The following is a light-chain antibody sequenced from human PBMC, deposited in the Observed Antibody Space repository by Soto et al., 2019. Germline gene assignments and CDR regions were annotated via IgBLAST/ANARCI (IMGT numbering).Light chain of an antibody. CDR2: GAS. CDR1: QSVSSN. Sequence: EIVMTQSPATLSVSPGERATLSCRASQSVSSNLAWYQQQPGQAPRLLIYGASTRATGIPARFSGSGSGTEFTLTISSLQSEDFAVYYCQQYNNWPPWTFGPGTKVEIK. V-gene: IGKV3-15*01. J-gene: IGKJ1*01. CDR3: QQYNNWPPWT.